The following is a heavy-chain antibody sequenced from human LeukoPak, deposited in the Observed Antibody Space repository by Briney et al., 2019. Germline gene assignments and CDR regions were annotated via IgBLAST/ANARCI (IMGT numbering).Heavy chain of an antibody. Sequence: AGGSLRLSCSASGFTFSSHWMTWVRQAPGKGLEWVANIKQDGSDTYYVDSVKGRFTISRDNAQNSLYLQMSSLSAEDTAVYYCAKGPAPYCSGGSCYSPHWYFDLWGRGTLVTVSS. CDR2: IKQDGSDT. J-gene: IGHJ2*01. D-gene: IGHD2-15*01. V-gene: IGHV3-7*03. CDR1: GFTFSSHW. CDR3: AKGPAPYCSGGSCYSPHWYFDL.